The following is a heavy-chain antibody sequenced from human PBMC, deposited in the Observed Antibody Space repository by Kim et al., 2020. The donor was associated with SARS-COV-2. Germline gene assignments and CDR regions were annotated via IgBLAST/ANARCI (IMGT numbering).Heavy chain of an antibody. CDR3: ARDPGAILTVSTGGMDV. V-gene: IGHV7-4-1*02. CDR2: INTNTGNP. J-gene: IGHJ6*02. CDR1: GYTFTSYA. Sequence: ASVKVSCKASGYTFTSYAMNWVRQAPGQGLEWMGWINTNTGNPTYAQGFTGRFVFSLDTSVSTAYLQISSLKAEDTAVYYCARDPGAILTVSTGGMDVWGQGTTVTVSS. D-gene: IGHD3-9*01.